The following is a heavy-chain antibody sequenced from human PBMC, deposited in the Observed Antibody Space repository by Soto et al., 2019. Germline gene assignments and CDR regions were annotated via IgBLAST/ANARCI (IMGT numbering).Heavy chain of an antibody. Sequence: GGSLRLSCAASGITLSSYVMSWVRQAPGKGLEWVSSISSSGGNTYYADSVKGRFTISRDNSKNTLHLQMNSLRAEETAVYYCELRPPLEWEQRAPFDFWGQGILVTVSS. CDR1: GITLSSYV. CDR3: ELRPPLEWEQRAPFDF. V-gene: IGHV3-23*01. CDR2: ISSSGGNT. D-gene: IGHD1-26*01. J-gene: IGHJ4*02.